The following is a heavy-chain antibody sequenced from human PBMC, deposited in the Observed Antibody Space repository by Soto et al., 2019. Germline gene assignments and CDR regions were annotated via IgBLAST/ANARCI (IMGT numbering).Heavy chain of an antibody. D-gene: IGHD3-10*01. CDR1: GYTFTGYY. V-gene: IGHV1-2*04. J-gene: IGHJ6*02. CDR2: INPNSGGT. CDR3: ARDPGYMVRHYGMDV. Sequence: ASVKVSCKASGYTFTGYYMHWVRQAPGQGLEWMGWINPNSGGTNYAQKFQGWVTMTRDTSISTAYMELSRLRSDDTAVYYCARDPGYMVRHYGMDVWGQGTTVTVSS.